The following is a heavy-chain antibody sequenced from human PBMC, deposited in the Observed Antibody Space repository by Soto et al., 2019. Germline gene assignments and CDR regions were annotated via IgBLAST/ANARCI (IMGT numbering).Heavy chain of an antibody. Sequence: ASVKVSCKASGYTYTSYGISWVRQAPGQGLAWMGWNSAYNGNTNYAQKLQGRVTMTTDTSTSTAYMELRSLRSDDTAVYYCARTLRDCSGGSCYYYYYGMDVWGQGTTVTVSS. CDR1: GYTYTSYG. D-gene: IGHD2-15*01. J-gene: IGHJ6*02. CDR2: NSAYNGNT. V-gene: IGHV1-18*01. CDR3: ARTLRDCSGGSCYYYYYGMDV.